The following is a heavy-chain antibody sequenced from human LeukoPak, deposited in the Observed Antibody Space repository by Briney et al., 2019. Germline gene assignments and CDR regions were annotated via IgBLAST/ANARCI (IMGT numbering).Heavy chain of an antibody. Sequence: SETLSVTCTASGGSIISNYYWVWILQPPRKGLEWFVSFFYSGSTYYNPSLKSRVTISVDTSKNQFSLRLTSVTAADTAVYYCARARGRYIDFLDYWGQGTLITVSS. CDR2: FFYSGST. J-gene: IGHJ4*02. CDR3: ARARGRYIDFLDY. CDR1: GGSIISNYY. D-gene: IGHD3-9*01. V-gene: IGHV4-39*02.